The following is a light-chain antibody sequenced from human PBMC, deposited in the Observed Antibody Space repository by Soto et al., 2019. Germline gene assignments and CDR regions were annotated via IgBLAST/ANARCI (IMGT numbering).Light chain of an antibody. J-gene: IGKJ2*01. CDR2: WAS. V-gene: IGKV4-1*01. CDR1: QTILYNANNKNY. Sequence: DIVMTQSPDSLTVSLGESSTINCKSSQTILYNANNKNYLAWYQHKPGQPPKLLIYWASTRESGVPDRFSGSGSGTDFTLTISSLQAEDVAVYYCHQYYGNPSFGQGTKLEIK. CDR3: HQYYGNPS.